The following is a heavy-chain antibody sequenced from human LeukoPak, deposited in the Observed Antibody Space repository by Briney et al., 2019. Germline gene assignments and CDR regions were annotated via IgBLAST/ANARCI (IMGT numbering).Heavy chain of an antibody. CDR1: GGSISSYY. V-gene: IGHV4-59*01. Sequence: PSETLSLTCTVSGGSISSYYWSWIRQPPGKGLEWIGYIYYSGSTNYNPSLKSRVTISVDTSKNQFSLKLSSVTAADTAVYYCAGSSGSNWFYPWGQGTLVTVSS. D-gene: IGHD6-6*01. CDR3: AGSSGSNWFYP. J-gene: IGHJ5*02. CDR2: IYYSGST.